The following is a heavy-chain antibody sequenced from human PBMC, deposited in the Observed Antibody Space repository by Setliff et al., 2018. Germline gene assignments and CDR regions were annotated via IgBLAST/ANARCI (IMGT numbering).Heavy chain of an antibody. V-gene: IGHV4-59*01. J-gene: IGHJ2*01. CDR3: ARAVDSSGYLPFWYFDL. Sequence: PSETLSLTCAVSGGSIGSFCWNWIRQYPEKGLEWIGYKSTRGDNTSNPSLRSRLTMSVDTSKSQFSLNLTSVTAADTAMSFCARAVDSSGYLPFWYFDLWGRGTLVTVSS. D-gene: IGHD3-22*01. CDR1: GGSIGSFC. CDR2: KSTRGDN.